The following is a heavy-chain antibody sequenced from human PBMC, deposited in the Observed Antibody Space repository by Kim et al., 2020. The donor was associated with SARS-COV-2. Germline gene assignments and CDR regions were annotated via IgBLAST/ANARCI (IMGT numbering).Heavy chain of an antibody. D-gene: IGHD6-13*01. J-gene: IGHJ4*02. V-gene: IGHV3-21*01. Sequence: GGSLRLSCAASGFTFSSYSMNWVRQAPGKGLEWVSSISSSSSYIYYADSVKGRFTISRDNAKNSLYLQMNSLRAEDTAVYYCAREDSSSCPVYWGQGTLVTVSS. CDR2: ISSSSSYI. CDR3: AREDSSSCPVY. CDR1: GFTFSSYS.